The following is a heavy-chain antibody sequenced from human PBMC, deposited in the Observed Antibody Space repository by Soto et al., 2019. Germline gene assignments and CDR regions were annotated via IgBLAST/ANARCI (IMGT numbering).Heavy chain of an antibody. CDR1: GGSISSNNYY. CDR2: IYYSGDT. D-gene: IGHD2-8*01. CDR3: ARHPGYTVPTVYATHYFDY. V-gene: IGHV4-39*01. Sequence: QLQLQESGPGLVKPSETLSLTCTVSGGSISSNNYYCGWIRQPPGKGLEWIGSIYYSGDTYYYPSLESRVTMSGDTSKSQFSLKLSSVTAADTAVYYCARHPGYTVPTVYATHYFDYWGQGIVVTVSS. J-gene: IGHJ4*02.